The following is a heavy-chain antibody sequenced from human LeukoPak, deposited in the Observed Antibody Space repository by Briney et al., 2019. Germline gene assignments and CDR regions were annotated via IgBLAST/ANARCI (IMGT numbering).Heavy chain of an antibody. J-gene: IGHJ6*02. Sequence: SETLSLTCAVYGGSFSGYYWSWIRQPPGKGLEWIGEINHSGSTNYNPSLKSRVTISVDTSKNQFSLKLSSVTAADTAVYYCARGPVAGAYYYHGMDVWGQGTTVTVSS. V-gene: IGHV4-34*01. D-gene: IGHD6-19*01. CDR1: GGSFSGYY. CDR2: INHSGST. CDR3: ARGPVAGAYYYHGMDV.